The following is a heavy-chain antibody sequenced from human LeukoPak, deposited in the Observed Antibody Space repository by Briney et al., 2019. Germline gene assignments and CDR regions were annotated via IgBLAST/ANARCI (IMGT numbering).Heavy chain of an antibody. V-gene: IGHV3-7*04. CDR3: ARGVSCSGGTCSYSYHYYAMDV. CDR1: GFTFSSYS. CDR2: IQQDGSEE. D-gene: IGHD2-15*01. J-gene: IGHJ6*02. Sequence: PGGSLRLSCAASGFTFSSYSMNWVRQAPGKGLEWVANIQQDGSEEYYMDSVKGRSTISRDNAKNSLYLQMNSLRADDTAVYYCARGVSCSGGTCSYSYHYYAMDVWGQGTTVTLSS.